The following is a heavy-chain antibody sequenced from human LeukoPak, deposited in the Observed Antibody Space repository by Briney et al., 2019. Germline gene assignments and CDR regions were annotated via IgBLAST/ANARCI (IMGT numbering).Heavy chain of an antibody. Sequence: GGTLRLSCAASGFTFSSFAMSWIRQAPGKGLEWVSSVSTSGVGTYYADSVRGRFTISRDNSKNTVFLQMNGLRAEDTAVYYCAKQGNYDILTGYYTHLYWGQGTLVTVSS. CDR2: VSTSGVGT. CDR1: GFTFSSFA. J-gene: IGHJ4*02. V-gene: IGHV3-23*01. CDR3: AKQGNYDILTGYYTHLY. D-gene: IGHD3-9*01.